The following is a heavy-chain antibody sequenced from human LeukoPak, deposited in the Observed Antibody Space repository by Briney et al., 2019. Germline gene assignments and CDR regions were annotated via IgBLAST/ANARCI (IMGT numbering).Heavy chain of an antibody. V-gene: IGHV4-34*01. CDR2: INHSGST. J-gene: IGHJ4*02. D-gene: IGHD3-10*01. CDR1: GGSFSGYY. CDR3: ARQTGSGLFILP. Sequence: SETLSLTCAVYGGSFSGYYWSWIRQPPGKGLEWIGEINHSGSTNYNPSLKSRVSISVDTSKNQFSLRLTSVTAADTAVYYCARQTGSGLFILPGGQGKLVTVSS.